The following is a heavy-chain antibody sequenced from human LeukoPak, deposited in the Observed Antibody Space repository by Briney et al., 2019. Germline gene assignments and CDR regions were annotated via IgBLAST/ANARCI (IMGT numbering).Heavy chain of an antibody. CDR2: INPNSGGT. CDR1: GYTFTGYY. CDR3: ARDRGDYGDSRTFDY. Sequence: ASVKVSCKASGYTFTGYYMHWVRQAPGQGLEWMGWINPNSGGTNYAQKFQGRVTMTRDTSISTAYMELSRLRSDDTAVYYCARDRGDYGDSRTFDYWGQGTLVIVSS. J-gene: IGHJ4*02. V-gene: IGHV1-2*02. D-gene: IGHD4-17*01.